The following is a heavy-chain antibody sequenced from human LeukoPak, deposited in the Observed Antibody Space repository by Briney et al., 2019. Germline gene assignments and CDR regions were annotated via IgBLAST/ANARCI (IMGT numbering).Heavy chain of an antibody. CDR3: ARGDSHYYYMDV. V-gene: IGHV1-2*02. CDR1: GYTFTGYY. J-gene: IGHJ6*03. CDR2: INPNSGDT. D-gene: IGHD3-22*01. Sequence: ASVKVSCKASGYTFTGYYMHWVRQAPGQGLEWMGWINPNSGDTNYAQKFQGRVTMTRDTFISTAYMELSRLRSDDTAVYYCARGDSHYYYMDVWGRGTTVSVSS.